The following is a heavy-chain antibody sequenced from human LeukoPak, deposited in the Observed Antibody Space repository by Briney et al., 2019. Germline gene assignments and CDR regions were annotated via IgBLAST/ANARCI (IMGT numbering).Heavy chain of an antibody. Sequence: ASVNVSCKASGYTFISYAIHWVRQAPGQGLEWMGRINPNSGGTNYAQKFQGRVTMTRDTSISTAYMELSRLRSDDTAVYYCARGRGSGSYYKLWVTFDYWGQRTLVTVSS. J-gene: IGHJ4*02. CDR3: ARGRGSGSYYKLWVTFDY. D-gene: IGHD3-10*01. CDR2: INPNSGGT. V-gene: IGHV1-2*06. CDR1: GYTFISYA.